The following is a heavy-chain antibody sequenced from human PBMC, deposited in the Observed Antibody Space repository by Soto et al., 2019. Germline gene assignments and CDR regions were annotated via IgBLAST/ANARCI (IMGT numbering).Heavy chain of an antibody. Sequence: PSETLSFTCPVSGCSISSGGYYWSWIRQHPGKGLEWIGYIYYSGSTYYNPSLKSRVTISVDTSKNQFSLKLSSVTAADTAVYYCARSPGSSSPYDYWGQGTLVTVSS. D-gene: IGHD6-6*01. J-gene: IGHJ4*02. CDR3: ARSPGSSSPYDY. V-gene: IGHV4-31*03. CDR2: IYYSGST. CDR1: GCSISSGGYY.